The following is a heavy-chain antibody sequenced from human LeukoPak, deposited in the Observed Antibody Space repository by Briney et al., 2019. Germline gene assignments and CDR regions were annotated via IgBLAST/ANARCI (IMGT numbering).Heavy chain of an antibody. CDR3: ARENFPPGAPYYYYGLDV. J-gene: IGHJ6*02. D-gene: IGHD7-27*01. CDR1: GFTLNSQG. CDR2: IWYDGSNK. Sequence: GESLTLSCSASGFTLNSQGMQCVRQAPGKGREWVAVIWYDGSNKYYADSVTGRFTISRDNSKNTLYLQMNSLRAEDTSVYYCARENFPPGAPYYYYGLDVWGQGTPVTVSS. V-gene: IGHV3-33*01.